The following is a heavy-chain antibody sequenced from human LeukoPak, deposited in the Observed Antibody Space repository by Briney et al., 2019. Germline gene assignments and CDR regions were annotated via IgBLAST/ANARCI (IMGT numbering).Heavy chain of an antibody. CDR3: ARDQGTTYYYHYYMDV. CDR2: IWYDGSNK. J-gene: IGHJ6*03. CDR1: GFTFSSYW. Sequence: PGGSLRLSCAASGFTFSSYWMSWVRQAPGKGLEWVAVIWYDGSNKYYADSVKGRFTISRDNAKNSLFLQMNSLRAEDTAVYFCARDQGTTYYYHYYMDVWGKGTTVTVSS. V-gene: IGHV3-33*08. D-gene: IGHD4-11*01.